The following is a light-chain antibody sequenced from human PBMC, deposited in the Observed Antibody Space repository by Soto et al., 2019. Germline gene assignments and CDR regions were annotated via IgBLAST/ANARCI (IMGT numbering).Light chain of an antibody. Sequence: EIVLTQSPGTLSLSPGERATLSCRASQSVSSSYLAWYQQKPGQAPRLLIYGASSRATGIPDRFSGSGSGTAFPLTIGRLEPEDFAVYYCQQYGSSPLYTFGKGTKLEIK. CDR2: GAS. J-gene: IGKJ2*01. CDR3: QQYGSSPLYT. V-gene: IGKV3-20*01. CDR1: QSVSSSY.